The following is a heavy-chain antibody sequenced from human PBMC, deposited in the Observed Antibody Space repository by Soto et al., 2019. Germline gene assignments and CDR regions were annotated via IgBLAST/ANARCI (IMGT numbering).Heavy chain of an antibody. Sequence: QVQLQESGPGLVKPSETLSLTCTVSGGSINSYYWCWVRQPAGKGLEWIGRFYPTGKINYSPSLRSRLTISAYTSSNQFSLNLTSVTAAYTAVYYCARCGLDYGMDVWGQGTTVTVSS. CDR1: GGSINSYY. V-gene: IGHV4-4*07. D-gene: IGHD3-16*01. CDR3: ARCGLDYGMDV. J-gene: IGHJ6*02. CDR2: FYPTGKI.